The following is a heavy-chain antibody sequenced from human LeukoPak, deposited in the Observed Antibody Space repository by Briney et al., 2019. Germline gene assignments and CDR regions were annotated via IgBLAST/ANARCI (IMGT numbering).Heavy chain of an antibody. V-gene: IGHV3-21*01. CDR2: IRTTSTYI. D-gene: IGHD2-2*01. CDR1: GFSLSSYD. Sequence: GGSLRLSCAASGFSLSSYDMNWVRQAPGKGLDWFSSIRTTSTYIYYRYSVKGRFTISRDNARNSLYLQMNGLRAEDTAVYYCARADCFSSTCYLRSSWFDPWGQGTLVTVSS. CDR3: ARADCFSSTCYLRSSWFDP. J-gene: IGHJ5*02.